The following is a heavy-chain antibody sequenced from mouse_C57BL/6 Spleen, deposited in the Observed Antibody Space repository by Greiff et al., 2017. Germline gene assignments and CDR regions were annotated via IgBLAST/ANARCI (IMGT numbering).Heavy chain of an antibody. Sequence: VKLVESGAELAKPGASVKLSCKASGYTFTSYWMHWVKQRPGQGLEWIGYITPSSGYTKYDQKFKDKATLTTDTSSSTAYMQLSSLTYEDSAVYDGARGDYDGRDFDYWGQGTTRTVSS. D-gene: IGHD2-4*01. CDR1: GYTFTSYW. CDR2: ITPSSGYT. J-gene: IGHJ2*01. CDR3: ARGDYDGRDFDY. V-gene: IGHV1-7*01.